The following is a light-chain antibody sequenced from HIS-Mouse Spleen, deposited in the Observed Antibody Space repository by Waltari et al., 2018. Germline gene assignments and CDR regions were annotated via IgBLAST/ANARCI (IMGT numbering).Light chain of an antibody. V-gene: IGLV2-11*01. CDR1: SSAVGGYNY. Sequence: QSALTQPRSVSGSPGHSVTISCTGTSSAVGGYNYVSWYQQHPGKAPKLMIYDVSKRPSGVPDRFSGSKSGNTASLTISGLQAEDEADYYCCSYAGSYTFVFGGGTKLTVL. CDR2: DVS. CDR3: CSYAGSYTFV. J-gene: IGLJ2*01.